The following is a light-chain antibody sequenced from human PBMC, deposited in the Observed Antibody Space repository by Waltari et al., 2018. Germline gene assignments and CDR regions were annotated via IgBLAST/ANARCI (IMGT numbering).Light chain of an antibody. CDR1: QGVSRS. Sequence: IVLTQSPGTLSLSPGDRATLSCRASQGVSRSLAWYQQKPGQAPKLLIYGASTRATGIPDRFTGSGSGTDFSLTISSLEPEDFAIYFCQHYVRLPATFGQGTKVEIK. J-gene: IGKJ1*01. V-gene: IGKV3-20*01. CDR2: GAS. CDR3: QHYVRLPAT.